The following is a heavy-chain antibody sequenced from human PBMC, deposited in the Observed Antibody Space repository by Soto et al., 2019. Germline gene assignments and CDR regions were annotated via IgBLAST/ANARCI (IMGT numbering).Heavy chain of an antibody. CDR1: GFTFSDHY. CDR3: ASGYSSSWHQYNWFDP. J-gene: IGHJ5*02. CDR2: IRNKANSYTT. Sequence: EVQLVESGGGLVQPGGSLRLSCAASGFTFSDHYMDWVRQAPGKGLQWVGRIRNKANSYTTEYAASVKGRFTISRDDSKNSLYLQMNSLKTEDTAVYYCASGYSSSWHQYNWFDPWGQGTLVTVSS. V-gene: IGHV3-72*01. D-gene: IGHD6-13*01.